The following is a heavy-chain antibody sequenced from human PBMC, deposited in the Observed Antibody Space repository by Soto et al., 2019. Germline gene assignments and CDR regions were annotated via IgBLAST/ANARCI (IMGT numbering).Heavy chain of an antibody. CDR3: AREQHESSGSFDY. CDR2: VWYDASNK. V-gene: IGHV3-33*01. CDR1: GFTFSNYG. D-gene: IGHD3-22*01. J-gene: IGHJ4*02. Sequence: QVQLVESGGGVVQPGRSLRLSCAASGFTFSNYGMHWVRQAPGKGLEWVAVVWYDASNKYYADSVKGRFTISRDNSKNTLYLQMNSLRAEDTAVYYCAREQHESSGSFDYWGQGTLVTVSS.